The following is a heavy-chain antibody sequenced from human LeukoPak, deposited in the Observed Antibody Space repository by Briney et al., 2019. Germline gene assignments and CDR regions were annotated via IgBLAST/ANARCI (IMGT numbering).Heavy chain of an antibody. CDR1: GGSISSGGYS. Sequence: PSETLSLTCAVSGGSISSGGYSWSWIRQPPGKGLEWIGYIYHSGSTYYNPSLKSRVTISVDRSKNQFSLKLSSVTAADTAVYYCARTEITIFGVVIIGPFDYWGQGTLVTVSS. V-gene: IGHV4-30-2*01. CDR3: ARTEITIFGVVIIGPFDY. J-gene: IGHJ4*02. CDR2: IYHSGST. D-gene: IGHD3-3*01.